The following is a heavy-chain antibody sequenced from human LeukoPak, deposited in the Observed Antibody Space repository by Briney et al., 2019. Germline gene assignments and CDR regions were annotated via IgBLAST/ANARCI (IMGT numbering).Heavy chain of an antibody. J-gene: IGHJ4*02. CDR2: IKQDGSVK. Sequence: GGSLRLSCAASGFTFSSYWMSWVRQAPGKGLEWVANIKQDGSVKYYVDSVKGRFTISRDNAKNSLYLQMNSLRAEDTAVYYCARERYDYVWGSFRYFDYWGQGTLVTVSS. CDR1: GFTFSSYW. V-gene: IGHV3-7*01. D-gene: IGHD3-16*02. CDR3: ARERYDYVWGSFRYFDY.